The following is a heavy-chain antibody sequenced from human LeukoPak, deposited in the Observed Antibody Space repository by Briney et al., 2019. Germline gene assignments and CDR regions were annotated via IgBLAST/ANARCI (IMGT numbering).Heavy chain of an antibody. V-gene: IGHV1-24*01. CDR3: ARTLGPYYYDTSGYP. Sequence: ASAKVSCKVSGYTLTELSMHWVRQAPGKGLEWMGGFDPEDGETIYARKFQGRVTMTEDTSTGTAYMELSSLRSEDTAVYFCARTLGPYYYDTSGYPWGQGTLVIVSS. CDR1: GYTLTELS. J-gene: IGHJ5*02. CDR2: FDPEDGET. D-gene: IGHD3-22*01.